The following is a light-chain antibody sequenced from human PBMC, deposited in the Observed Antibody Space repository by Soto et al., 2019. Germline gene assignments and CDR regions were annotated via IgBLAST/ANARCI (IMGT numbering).Light chain of an antibody. CDR3: SSYAGNDIVL. CDR1: TSVVGGYGY. Sequence: QSVLTQPPSASGSPGQSVTISCTGTTSVVGGYGYVSWYQQHPGKAPRLMIYEVTKRPSEVPDRFSGSRSGSTASLTVSGLEAEEEANYYCSSYAGNDIVLFGGGTQLTVL. CDR2: EVT. V-gene: IGLV2-8*01. J-gene: IGLJ2*01.